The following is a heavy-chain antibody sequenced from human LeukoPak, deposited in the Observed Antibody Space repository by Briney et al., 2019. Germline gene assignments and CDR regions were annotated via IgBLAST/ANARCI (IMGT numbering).Heavy chain of an antibody. J-gene: IGHJ4*02. CDR2: IYYTGST. D-gene: IGHD1-7*01. CDR1: GGSVSDYY. V-gene: IGHV4-59*02. Sequence: PSETLSLTCTVSGGSVSDYYWSWIRQSPGKGLEWIGYIYYTGSTSYNPSLRSRVTMSADTSKNQFSLKLSSVTAADTAVYYCARGPLTGTTDYWGQGTLVTVSS. CDR3: ARGPLTGTTDY.